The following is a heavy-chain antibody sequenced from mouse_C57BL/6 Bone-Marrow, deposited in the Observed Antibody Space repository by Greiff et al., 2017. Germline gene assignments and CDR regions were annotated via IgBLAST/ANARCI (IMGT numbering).Heavy chain of an antibody. V-gene: IGHV7-1*01. Sequence: EVNVVESGGGLVQSGRSLRLSCATSGFTFSDFYMEWVRQAPGKGLEWIAASRNKANDYTTEYSASVKGRFIVSRDTSQSILYLQMNALRAEDTAIYYCARDAWDYYGSSVDWYFDVWGTGTTVTVSS. J-gene: IGHJ1*03. CDR1: GFTFSDFY. CDR3: ARDAWDYYGSSVDWYFDV. CDR2: SRNKANDYTT. D-gene: IGHD1-1*01.